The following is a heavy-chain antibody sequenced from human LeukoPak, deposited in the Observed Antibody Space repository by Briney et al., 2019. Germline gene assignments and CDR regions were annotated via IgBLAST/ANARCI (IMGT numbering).Heavy chain of an antibody. V-gene: IGHV4-39*01. CDR3: ARRYSYSSLPDY. CDR1: GGSITSGGYF. J-gene: IGHJ4*02. Sequence: PSETLSLTCTVSGGSITSGGYFWGWIRQPPGKGLEWIGSIYYIGSPYYNPSLKSRVTISLDTSKNQLSLKLSSVTAADTAVYYCARRYSYSSLPDYWGQGTLVTVSS. CDR2: IYYIGSP. D-gene: IGHD6-19*01.